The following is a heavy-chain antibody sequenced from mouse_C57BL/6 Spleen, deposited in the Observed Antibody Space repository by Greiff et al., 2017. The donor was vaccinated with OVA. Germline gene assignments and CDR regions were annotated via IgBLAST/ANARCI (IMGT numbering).Heavy chain of an antibody. Sequence: VKLQESGAELARPGASVKLSCKASGYTFTSYGISWVKQRTGQGLEWIGEIYPRSGNTYYNEKFKGKATLTADKSSSTAYMELRSLTSEDSAVYFCARSLYYYGSSHWYFDVWGTGTTVTVSS. CDR3: ARSLYYYGSSHWYFDV. D-gene: IGHD1-1*01. CDR2: IYPRSGNT. J-gene: IGHJ1*03. CDR1: GYTFTSYG. V-gene: IGHV1-81*01.